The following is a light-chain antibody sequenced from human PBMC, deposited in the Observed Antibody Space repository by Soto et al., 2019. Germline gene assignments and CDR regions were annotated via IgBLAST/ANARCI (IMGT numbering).Light chain of an antibody. CDR1: SSDVGTYNL. Sequence: QSALTQPGSVSGSPGQSITISCTGTSSDVGTYNLVSWYQHHPGRVPKLLIYEVTKRPSGISNRFSGSKSGNTASLTISGLQAEDEADYYCCSYVGSSTMLFGGGTKLTVL. J-gene: IGLJ2*01. CDR2: EVT. V-gene: IGLV2-23*02. CDR3: CSYVGSSTML.